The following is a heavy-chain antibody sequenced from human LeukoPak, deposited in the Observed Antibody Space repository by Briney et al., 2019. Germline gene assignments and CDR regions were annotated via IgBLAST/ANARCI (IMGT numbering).Heavy chain of an antibody. Sequence: GGSLRLSCAASGFTFITYTMAWVRQAPGGGLEWISGISGHGGPYYADSVRGRFAISRDNSKSTLYLQMNSLRAEDTAVYYCAKDFGRNLGGPGSWGRGTLVIVSS. CDR2: ISGHGGP. J-gene: IGHJ5*02. CDR3: AKDFGRNLGGPGS. CDR1: GFTFITYT. V-gene: IGHV3-23*01. D-gene: IGHD1-14*01.